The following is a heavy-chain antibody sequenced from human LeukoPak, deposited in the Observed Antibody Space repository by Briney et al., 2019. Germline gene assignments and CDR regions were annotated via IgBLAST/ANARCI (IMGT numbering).Heavy chain of an antibody. J-gene: IGHJ4*02. D-gene: IGHD3-9*01. CDR3: AKALEEYDILTGPFN. V-gene: IGHV3-23*01. CDR2: ISGSGGSA. CDR1: GFTFSSYA. Sequence: GGSLRLSCAASGFTFSSYAMSWVRQAPGKGLEWVSAISGSGGSAYYADSVKGRFTISRDNSKNTLYLQMNSLRAEDTAVYYCAKALEEYDILTGPFNWGQGTLVTVSS.